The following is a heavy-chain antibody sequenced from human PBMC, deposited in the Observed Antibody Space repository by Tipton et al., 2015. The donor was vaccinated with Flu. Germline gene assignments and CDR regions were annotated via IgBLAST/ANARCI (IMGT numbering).Heavy chain of an antibody. D-gene: IGHD3-10*01. V-gene: IGHV3-23*01. CDR1: GFTFSRPA. Sequence: SLRLSCAASGFTFSRPAMSWVRQAPGKGLQWVSAISGSGGRTYYADSVKGRLTISRDNFKDTLYLQMSSLRVEDTAIYYCAKDKYYDSGSYPDYWGQGVLVTVSS. J-gene: IGHJ4*02. CDR2: ISGSGGRT. CDR3: AKDKYYDSGSYPDY.